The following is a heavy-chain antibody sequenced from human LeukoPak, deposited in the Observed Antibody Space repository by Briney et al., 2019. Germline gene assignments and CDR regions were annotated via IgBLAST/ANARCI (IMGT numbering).Heavy chain of an antibody. V-gene: IGHV4-59*01. D-gene: IGHD3-3*01. CDR3: ARDSGYYDFWSGYYNQYYYMDV. Sequence: SETLSLTCTVSGGSISSYYWSWIRQHAGKGLEWIGYVYYSGSTNYNPSLKSRVTISVDTSKNQFSLKLSSVTAADTAVYYCARDSGYYDFWSGYYNQYYYMDVWGKGTTVTVSS. J-gene: IGHJ6*03. CDR2: VYYSGST. CDR1: GGSISSYY.